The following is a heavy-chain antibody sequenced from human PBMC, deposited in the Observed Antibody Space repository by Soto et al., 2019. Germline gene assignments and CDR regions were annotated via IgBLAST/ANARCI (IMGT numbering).Heavy chain of an antibody. CDR3: ARSGARPGHYYSGMDV. V-gene: IGHV1-69*12. Sequence: QVQLVQSGAEVKKPGSSVKVSCKASGGTFSSYAISWVRQAPGQGLEWMGGFIPIFGTANYAQKFQGRLTITADESTSTAYMELSSLRSEDTAVYYCARSGARPGHYYSGMDVWGQGTTVTVSS. J-gene: IGHJ6*02. CDR1: GGTFSSYA. D-gene: IGHD6-6*01. CDR2: FIPIFGTA.